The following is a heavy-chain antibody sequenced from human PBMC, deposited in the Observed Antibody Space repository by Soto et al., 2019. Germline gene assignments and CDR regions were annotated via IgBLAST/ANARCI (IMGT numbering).Heavy chain of an antibody. Sequence: QVQLVQSGAEVKKPGSSVKVSCKASGGTFSSYAISWVRQAPGQGLEWMGGIIAIFGTANYAQKFQGRVTNTADESTSTAYMELSSLKTEDTAVYYCERDQTRRAADGTLCYYYYYGMDVWGQGTTVTVSS. D-gene: IGHD6-13*01. CDR2: IIAIFGTA. V-gene: IGHV1-69*01. J-gene: IGHJ6*02. CDR1: GGTFSSYA. CDR3: ERDQTRRAADGTLCYYYYYGMDV.